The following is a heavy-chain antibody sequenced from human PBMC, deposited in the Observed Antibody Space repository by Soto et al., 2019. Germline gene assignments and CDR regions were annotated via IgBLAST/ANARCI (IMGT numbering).Heavy chain of an antibody. CDR1: GFTFSNYA. CDR3: AKVGYYYESDAPWYFDL. V-gene: IGHV3-23*01. D-gene: IGHD3-22*01. CDR2: ITRDGAIA. Sequence: EGQLLESGGGLVQPGGSLRLSSAASGFTFSNYAMTWVRQAPGKGPEWVSAITRDGAIANYVDSVKGRFTISRDNSKNTLYLQMNSLRAVDTAVSYCAKVGYYYESDAPWYFDLWGRGTLVTVSS. J-gene: IGHJ2*01.